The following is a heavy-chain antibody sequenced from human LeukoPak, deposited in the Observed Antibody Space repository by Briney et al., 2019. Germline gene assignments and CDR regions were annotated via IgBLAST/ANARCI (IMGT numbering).Heavy chain of an antibody. CDR1: GFTVSSNY. CDR2: IYSGGST. Sequence: GGSLRLSCAASGFTVSSNYMSWVRQAPGKGLEWVSVIYSGGSTYYSDSVKGRFTISRDNSKNTLYLQMNSLRAEDTAVYYCAGRRDGYNQGYFQHWGHGTLVTVSS. D-gene: IGHD5-24*01. CDR3: AGRRDGYNQGYFQH. J-gene: IGHJ1*01. V-gene: IGHV3-66*01.